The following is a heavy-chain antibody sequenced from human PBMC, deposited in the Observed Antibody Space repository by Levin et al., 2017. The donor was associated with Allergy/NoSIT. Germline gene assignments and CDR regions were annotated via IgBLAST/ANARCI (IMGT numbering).Heavy chain of an antibody. CDR1: GGSISSSSYY. V-gene: IGHV4-39*01. Sequence: SETLSLTCTVSGGSISSSSYYWGWIRQPPGMGLGWIGSMYYSGSTYYNSSLKSRVTISVNTSKNQFSLKVSSVTAAGTAVYYCARHHHYGSGSYDYWGQGTLVTVSS. J-gene: IGHJ4*02. CDR2: MYYSGST. D-gene: IGHD3-10*01. CDR3: ARHHHYGSGSYDY.